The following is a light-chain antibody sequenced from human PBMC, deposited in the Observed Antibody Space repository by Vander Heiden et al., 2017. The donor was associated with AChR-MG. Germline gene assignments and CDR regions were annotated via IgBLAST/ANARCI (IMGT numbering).Light chain of an antibody. CDR2: RNN. J-gene: IGLJ3*02. CDR3: AAWDDNVSGPWV. CDR1: SSNIGSNY. V-gene: IGLV1-47*01. Sequence: QSVLTQPPSASGTPGQRVTISCSGSSSNIGSNYVYWYQQFPGTAPKLLIYRNNQRPSGVPDRFSGSKSGASASLAISGLRSEDEADYFCAAWDDNVSGPWVFGGGTKLTVL.